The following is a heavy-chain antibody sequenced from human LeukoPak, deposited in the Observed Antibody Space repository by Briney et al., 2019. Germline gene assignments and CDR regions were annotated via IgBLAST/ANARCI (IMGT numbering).Heavy chain of an antibody. CDR3: ARGGKRITKIVVVMKPYYFDY. CDR2: INHSGST. V-gene: IGHV4-34*01. J-gene: IGHJ4*02. Sequence: SETLSLTCAVYGGSFSGYYWSWIRQPPGKGLEWIGEINHSGSTNYNPSLKSRVTISVDTSKNQFSLKLSSVTAADTAVYYCARGGKRITKIVVVMKPYYFDYWGQGTLVTVSS. CDR1: GGSFSGYY. D-gene: IGHD3-22*01.